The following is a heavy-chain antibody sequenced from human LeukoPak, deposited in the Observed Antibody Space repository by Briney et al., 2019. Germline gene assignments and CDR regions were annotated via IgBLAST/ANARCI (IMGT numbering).Heavy chain of an antibody. CDR2: ISSSISYI. V-gene: IGHV3-21*01. CDR3: ARGGSYYEIYFDY. D-gene: IGHD1-26*01. CDR1: GFTFSSYS. J-gene: IGHJ4*02. Sequence: PGGSLRLSCAASGFTFSSYSMNWVRQAPGKGLEWVSSISSSISYIYYADSVKGRFTISRDNAKNSLYLQMNSLRAEDTAVYYCARGGSYYEIYFDYWGQGTLVTVSS.